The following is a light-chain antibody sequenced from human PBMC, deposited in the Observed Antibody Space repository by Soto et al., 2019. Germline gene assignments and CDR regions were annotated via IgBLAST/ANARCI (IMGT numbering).Light chain of an antibody. V-gene: IGLV2-14*01. J-gene: IGLJ2*01. CDR2: EVS. CDR3: SSYAGGSTPVI. Sequence: QSALTQPASVSGSPGQSITISCTGTSSDVGDYNYVSWYQQHPDKAPKLMIYEVSNRPSGVSNRFSGSKSGNTASLTISGLQAEDEADYYCSSYAGGSTPVIFGGGTKLTVL. CDR1: SSDVGDYNY.